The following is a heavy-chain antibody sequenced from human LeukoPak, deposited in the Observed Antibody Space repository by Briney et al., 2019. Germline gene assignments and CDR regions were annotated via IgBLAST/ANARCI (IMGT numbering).Heavy chain of an antibody. D-gene: IGHD1-26*01. Sequence: GGSLKLSCAASGXTFSGSAIHWVRQSSGKGLEWVGQIDKKDKGYATATAYAASVKGRFTISRDDSINTAYLQMKSLKTEDTALYYCTRDSGTYNWFDPWGQGTLVTVST. CDR2: IDKKDKGYATAT. J-gene: IGHJ5*02. V-gene: IGHV3-73*01. CDR1: GXTFSGSA. CDR3: TRDSGTYNWFDP.